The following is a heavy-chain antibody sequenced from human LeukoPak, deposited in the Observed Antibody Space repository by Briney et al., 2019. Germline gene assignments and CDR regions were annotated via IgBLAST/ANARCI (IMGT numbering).Heavy chain of an antibody. CDR2: IYYSGST. CDR1: GGSISSSSYY. J-gene: IGHJ4*02. CDR3: ARLEQQLVDR. Sequence: PSETLSLTCTVSGGSISSSSYYWGWIRQPPGKGLEWIGSIYYSGSTYYSPSLKSRVTISVDTSKNQFSLKLSSVTAADTAVYYCARLEQQLVDRWGQGTLVTVSS. V-gene: IGHV4-39*01. D-gene: IGHD6-13*01.